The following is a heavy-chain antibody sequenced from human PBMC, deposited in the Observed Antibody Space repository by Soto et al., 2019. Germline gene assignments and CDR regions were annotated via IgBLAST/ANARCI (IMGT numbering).Heavy chain of an antibody. V-gene: IGHV1-2*02. D-gene: IGHD3-10*01. J-gene: IGHJ5*02. Sequence: GASVKVSCKASGYTFTGYFMHGVRQAPLQGLEWMGWINPYSGGADYAQSFQGRVTMTRDTSISTVYMELSRLRFDDTAVYYCARVIRGAYYNSPLDTWGQGTVVTVSS. CDR3: ARVIRGAYYNSPLDT. CDR1: GYTFTGYF. CDR2: INPYSGGA.